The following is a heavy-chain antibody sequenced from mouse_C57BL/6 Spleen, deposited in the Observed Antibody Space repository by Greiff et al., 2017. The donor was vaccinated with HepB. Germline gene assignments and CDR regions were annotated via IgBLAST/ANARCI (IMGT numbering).Heavy chain of an antibody. V-gene: IGHV14-4*01. D-gene: IGHD1-1*01. CDR3: TSDGPITTVVADY. Sequence: EVQLQQSGAELVRPGASVKLSCTASGFNIKDDYMHWVKQRPEQGLEWIGWIDPENGDTEYATKFQGKATITADTSSNTAYLQLSSLTSEDTAVYYCTSDGPITTVVADYWGQGTTLTVSS. CDR1: GFNIKDDY. CDR2: IDPENGDT. J-gene: IGHJ2*01.